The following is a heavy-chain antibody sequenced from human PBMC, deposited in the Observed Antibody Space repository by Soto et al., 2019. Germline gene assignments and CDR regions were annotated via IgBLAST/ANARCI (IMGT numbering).Heavy chain of an antibody. Sequence: QVQLVQSGAEVKKTGSSVKVSCKASGGTFSSYAISCARQAPGQGLEWMGGIIPIFGTANYAQKFQGRVTITADESTSTAYMELSSLRSEDTAVYYCARDLQEYCSSTSCRGWFYPWRQGTLVTVSS. CDR1: GGTFSSYA. V-gene: IGHV1-69*01. D-gene: IGHD2-2*01. CDR3: ARDLQEYCSSTSCRGWFYP. CDR2: IIPIFGTA. J-gene: IGHJ5*02.